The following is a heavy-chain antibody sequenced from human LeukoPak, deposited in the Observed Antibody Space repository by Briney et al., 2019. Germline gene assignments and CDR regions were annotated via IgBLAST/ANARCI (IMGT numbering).Heavy chain of an antibody. Sequence: ASVKVSCQASEYTSSDFYLNWVRQAPGQGLEWMGWINPYVGATIYAQNFQGRVTMTWDASIGTGYVELTRLTSDDTALYYCATSTVTHTRDPWGQGTLVTVSS. J-gene: IGHJ5*02. CDR1: EYTSSDFY. V-gene: IGHV1-2*02. CDR3: ATSTVTHTRDP. CDR2: INPYVGAT. D-gene: IGHD1-1*01.